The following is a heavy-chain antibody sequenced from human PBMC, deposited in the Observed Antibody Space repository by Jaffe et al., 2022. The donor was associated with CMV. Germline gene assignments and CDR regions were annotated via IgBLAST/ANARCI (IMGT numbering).Heavy chain of an antibody. Sequence: QLQLQESGPGLVKPSETLSLTCTVSGGSISSSSYYWGWIRQPPGKGLEWIGSIYYSGSTYYNPSLKSRVTISVDTSKNQFSLKLSSVTAADTAVYYCATTTNYDYGDYGLPGEMDWGWFDPWGQGTLVTVSS. D-gene: IGHD4-17*01. J-gene: IGHJ5*02. CDR1: GGSISSSSYY. V-gene: IGHV4-39*01. CDR2: IYYSGST. CDR3: ATTTNYDYGDYGLPGEMDWGWFDP.